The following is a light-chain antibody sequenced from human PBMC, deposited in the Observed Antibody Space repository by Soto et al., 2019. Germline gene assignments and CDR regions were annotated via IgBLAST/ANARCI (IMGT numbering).Light chain of an antibody. CDR1: QSISSY. V-gene: IGKV1-39*01. CDR3: QQSYSTPPT. CDR2: AAS. J-gene: IGKJ5*01. Sequence: DIQMTQTPSSLSASVGDIVTIICRASQSISSYLNWYQQKPGKAPKLMIYAASSLQSGVPSRFSGSGSGTDCTLTISSLQPEDFATYYCQQSYSTPPTFGQGTRLEI.